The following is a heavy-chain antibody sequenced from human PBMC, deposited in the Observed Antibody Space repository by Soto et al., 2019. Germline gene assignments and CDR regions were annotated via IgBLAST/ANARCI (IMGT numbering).Heavy chain of an antibody. CDR1: GFTFSSYS. D-gene: IGHD3-22*01. J-gene: IGHJ5*02. CDR3: ARAPYYYDSTGGFDP. Sequence: GGSLRLSCAASGFTFSSYSMNWVRQAPGKGLEWVSYISSSSSTIYYADSVKGRFTISRDNAKNSLYLQMNSLRDEDTAVYYCARAPYYYDSTGGFDPWGQGTLVTVSS. CDR2: ISSSSSTI. V-gene: IGHV3-48*02.